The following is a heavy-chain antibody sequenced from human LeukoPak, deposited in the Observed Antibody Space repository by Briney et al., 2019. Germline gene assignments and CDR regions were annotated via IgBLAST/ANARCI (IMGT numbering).Heavy chain of an antibody. Sequence: GGSLRLSCAASGFTFSTYWMSWVRQAPGKGLEWVSSISSSSSYIYYADSVKGRFTISRDNAKNSLYLQMNSLRAEDTAVYYCARGRPPYYYDSSGYPFDYWGQGTLVTVSS. J-gene: IGHJ4*02. CDR1: GFTFSTYW. CDR3: ARGRPPYYYDSSGYPFDY. V-gene: IGHV3-21*01. D-gene: IGHD3-22*01. CDR2: ISSSSSYI.